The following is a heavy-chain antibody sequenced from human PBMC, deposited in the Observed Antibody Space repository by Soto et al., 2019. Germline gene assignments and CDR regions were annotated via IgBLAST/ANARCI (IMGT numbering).Heavy chain of an antibody. CDR2: INPNSGGT. CDR1: GYTFTGYY. Sequence: ASVKVSCKASGYTFTGYYMHWVRQAPGQGLEWMGWINPNSGGTNYAQKFQGWVTMTRDTSISTAYMELSRLRSDDTAVYYCARGSPINGAARPDWFDPWGQGTLVTVSS. D-gene: IGHD6-6*01. V-gene: IGHV1-2*04. CDR3: ARGSPINGAARPDWFDP. J-gene: IGHJ5*02.